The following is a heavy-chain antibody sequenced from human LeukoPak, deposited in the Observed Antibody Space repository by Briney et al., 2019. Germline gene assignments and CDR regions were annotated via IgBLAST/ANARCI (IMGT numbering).Heavy chain of an antibody. V-gene: IGHV4-34*01. CDR2: INHSGST. CDR1: GGSFSGYY. J-gene: IGHJ6*03. Sequence: SETLSLTCAVYGGSFSGYYWSWIRQPPGKGVEWIGEINHSGSTNYNPSLKSRVTISVDTSKNQFSLKLSSVTAADTAVYYCARGHDYRYYYYYYYMDVWGKGTTVTVSS. D-gene: IGHD4-11*01. CDR3: ARGHDYRYYYYYYYMDV.